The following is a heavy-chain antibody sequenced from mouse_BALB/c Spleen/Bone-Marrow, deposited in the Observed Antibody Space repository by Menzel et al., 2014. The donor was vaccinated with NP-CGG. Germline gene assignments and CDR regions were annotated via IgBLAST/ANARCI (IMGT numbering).Heavy chain of an antibody. CDR1: GDSITSGY. D-gene: IGHD2-1*01. CDR2: ISYSGST. Sequence: EVQVVESGPSLVKPSQTLSLTCSVTGDSITSGYWNWIRKFPGNKLEYMEYISYSGSTYYNPSLKSRISITRDTSKNQYYLQLNSVTTEDTATYYCARYDGNYDWYFDVWGAGTTVTVSS. J-gene: IGHJ1*01. CDR3: ARYDGNYDWYFDV. V-gene: IGHV3-8*02.